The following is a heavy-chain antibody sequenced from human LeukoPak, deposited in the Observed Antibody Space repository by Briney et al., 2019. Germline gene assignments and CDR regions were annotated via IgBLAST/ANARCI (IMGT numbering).Heavy chain of an antibody. J-gene: IGHJ4*02. D-gene: IGHD2-2*01. V-gene: IGHV3-43*02. Sequence: QPGGSLRLSCAASGFTFDDYAMHWVRQAPGKGLEWVSLISGDGGSTYHADSVKGRFTISRDNSKNSLYLQMNSLRTEDTALYYCAKVGRYCSSTSCSLPFDYWGQGTLVTVSS. CDR2: ISGDGGST. CDR3: AKVGRYCSSTSCSLPFDY. CDR1: GFTFDDYA.